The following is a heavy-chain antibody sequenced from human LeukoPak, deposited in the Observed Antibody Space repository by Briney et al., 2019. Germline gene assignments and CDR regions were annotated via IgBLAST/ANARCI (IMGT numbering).Heavy chain of an antibody. D-gene: IGHD2-2*01. CDR2: IKQDGSEK. CDR3: ARGLKPIDIVVVPAAPRAEYFQH. V-gene: IGHV3-7*01. J-gene: IGHJ1*01. Sequence: GGSLRLSCAASGFTFSSYWMSWVRQAPGKGLEWVANIKQDGSEKYYVDSVKGRFTISRDNAKNSLYLQMNSLRAEDTAVYYCARGLKPIDIVVVPAAPRAEYFQHWGQGTLVTVSS. CDR1: GFTFSSYW.